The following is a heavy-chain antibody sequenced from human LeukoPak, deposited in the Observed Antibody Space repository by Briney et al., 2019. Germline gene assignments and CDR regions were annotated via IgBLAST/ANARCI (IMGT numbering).Heavy chain of an antibody. Sequence: ASVKVSCKASGYTFTGHYIHWVRQAPGQGLEWMGWINPKNAATNYAQKFQGRVTMTRDTSTGTVYMEVSSLRSEDTAVYYCARARITMVRGVNWFDPWGQGTLVTVSS. D-gene: IGHD3-10*01. CDR3: ARARITMVRGVNWFDP. V-gene: IGHV1-2*02. J-gene: IGHJ5*02. CDR1: GYTFTGHY. CDR2: INPKNAAT.